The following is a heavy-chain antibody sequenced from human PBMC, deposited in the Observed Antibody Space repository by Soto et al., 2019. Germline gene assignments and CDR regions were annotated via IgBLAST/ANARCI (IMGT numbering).Heavy chain of an antibody. Sequence: EVQLVESGGGLVQPGGSLRLSCAASDFTVSSNYMSWVRQAPGKGLEWVSVIYSGGSTYYADSVKGRFTIARHNSKNTLYLQMTSLRAEDTAVYYCAGSSPLFYWGQGTLVTVSS. CDR3: AGSSPLFY. CDR1: DFTVSSNY. D-gene: IGHD6-13*01. CDR2: IYSGGST. V-gene: IGHV3-53*04. J-gene: IGHJ4*02.